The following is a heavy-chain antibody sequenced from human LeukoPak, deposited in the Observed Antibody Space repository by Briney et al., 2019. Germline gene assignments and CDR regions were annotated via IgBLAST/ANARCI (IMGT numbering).Heavy chain of an antibody. D-gene: IGHD6-19*01. CDR1: GDSVSSNSAT. V-gene: IGHV6-1*01. J-gene: IGHJ3*02. Sequence: SQTLSLTCVISGDSVSSNSATWNWIRQSPSRGLEWVGRTYYRSKWYNDFVVSMKSRITINPDTSKNQFSLQLNSVTPEDTAVYYCARDPAYSSDWTKNAFDIWGQGTEVTVSS. CDR3: ARDPAYSSDWTKNAFDI. CDR2: TYYRSKWYN.